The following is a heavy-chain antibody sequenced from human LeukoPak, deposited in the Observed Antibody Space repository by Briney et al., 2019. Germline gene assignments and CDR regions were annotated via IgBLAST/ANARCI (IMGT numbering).Heavy chain of an antibody. CDR2: IIPIFGTA. Sequence: SVKVSCKASGGTFSSYAISWVRQAPGQGLEWMGGIIPIFGTANYAQKLQGRVTMTTDTSTSTAYMELRSLRSDDTAVYYCARVVDGYTYYFDYWGQGTLVTVSS. J-gene: IGHJ4*02. CDR3: ARVVDGYTYYFDY. V-gene: IGHV1-69*05. D-gene: IGHD5-24*01. CDR1: GGTFSSYA.